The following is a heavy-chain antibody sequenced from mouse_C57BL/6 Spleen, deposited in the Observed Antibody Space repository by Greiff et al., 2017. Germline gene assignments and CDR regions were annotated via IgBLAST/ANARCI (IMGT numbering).Heavy chain of an antibody. CDR1: GYSFTGYY. CDR2: INPSTGGT. D-gene: IGHD2-12*01. J-gene: IGHJ4*01. Sequence: EVQLQQSGPELVKPGASVKISCKASGYSFTGYYMNWVKQSPEKSLEWIGEINPSTGGTTYNQKFKAKATLTVDKSSSTAYMQLKSLTSEDSAVYYCARKGGDYRGAMDYWGQGTSVTVSS. V-gene: IGHV1-42*01. CDR3: ARKGGDYRGAMDY.